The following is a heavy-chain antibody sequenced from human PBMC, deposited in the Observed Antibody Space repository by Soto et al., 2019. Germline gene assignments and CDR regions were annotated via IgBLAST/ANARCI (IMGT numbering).Heavy chain of an antibody. V-gene: IGHV4-31*03. D-gene: IGHD4-17*01. CDR2: IYYSGST. CDR1: GGSISSGGYY. Sequence: SETLSLTCTVSGGSISSGGYYWSWIRQHPGKGLEWIGYIYYSGSTYYNPSLKSRVSISVDTSKKQFSLKLSSVTAADTAVYYCARDTDFGDYVNAFDIWGQGTMVTVSS. CDR3: ARDTDFGDYVNAFDI. J-gene: IGHJ3*02.